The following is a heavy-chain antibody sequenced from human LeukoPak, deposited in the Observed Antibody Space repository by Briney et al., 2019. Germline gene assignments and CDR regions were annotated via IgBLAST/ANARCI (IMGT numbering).Heavy chain of an antibody. V-gene: IGHV3-33*01. CDR1: GFTFRNYG. D-gene: IGHD2-2*01. Sequence: PGGSLRLSCAASGFTFRNYGMHWVRQAPGKGLEWVALIWYDGSNKDYADSVRGRFTISRDNSKNTLCLQMNSLRAEDTAVYYCATVRSTWYLDNWGQGTLVTVSS. CDR3: ATVRSTWYLDN. CDR2: IWYDGSNK. J-gene: IGHJ4*02.